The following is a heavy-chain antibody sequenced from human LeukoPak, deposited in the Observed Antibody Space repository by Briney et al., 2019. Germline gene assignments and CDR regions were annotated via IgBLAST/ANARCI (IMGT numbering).Heavy chain of an antibody. CDR1: GFTFSSYG. CDR2: ISYDGSNK. D-gene: IGHD5-18*01. Sequence: GGSLRLSCAASGFTFSSYGMHWVRQAPGKGLEWVALISYDGSNKYYADSVKGRFTISRDNSKNTLYPQMNSLRAEDTAVYYCAKDANPVMVNDYWGQGTLVTVSS. CDR3: AKDANPVMVNDY. V-gene: IGHV3-30*18. J-gene: IGHJ4*02.